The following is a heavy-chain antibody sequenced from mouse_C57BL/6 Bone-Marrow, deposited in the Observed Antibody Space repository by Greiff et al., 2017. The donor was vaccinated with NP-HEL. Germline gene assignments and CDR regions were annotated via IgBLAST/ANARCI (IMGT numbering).Heavy chain of an antibody. CDR2: IYPRSGNT. CDR3: ASSHYYGSSYWFAY. V-gene: IGHV1-81*01. Sequence: QVQLQQSGAELARPGASVKLSCKASGYTFTSYGISWVKQRTGQGLEWIGEIYPRSGNTYYNEKFKGKATLTADKSSSTAYMELRSLTSEDSAVYFCASSHYYGSSYWFAYWGQGTLVTVSA. CDR1: GYTFTSYG. J-gene: IGHJ3*01. D-gene: IGHD1-1*01.